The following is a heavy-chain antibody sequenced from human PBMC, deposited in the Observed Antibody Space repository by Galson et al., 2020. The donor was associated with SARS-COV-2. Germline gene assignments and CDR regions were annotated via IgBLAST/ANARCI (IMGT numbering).Heavy chain of an antibody. CDR1: GFIVSSNS. CDR3: AREGRWFDP. V-gene: IGHV3-66*02. Sequence: GGSLRLSCAASGFIVSSNSMSWVRQAPGKGLEWVSVIFDDDSTYCADSVKGRFTISRDTSNNTVFLQMNSLRPEDTAVDYCAREGRWFDPWGQGTLVTVSS. CDR2: IFDDDST. J-gene: IGHJ5*02.